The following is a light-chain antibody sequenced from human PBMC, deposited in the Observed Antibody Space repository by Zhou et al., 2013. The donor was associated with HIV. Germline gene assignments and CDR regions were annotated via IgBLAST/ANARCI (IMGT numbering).Light chain of an antibody. J-gene: IGKJ5*01. Sequence: EIVLTQSPGTLSLSPGERATLSCRASQSVSSSYLAWYQQKPGQAPRLLIYGASSRATGIPDRFSGSGSGTDFTLTISRLESEDSAVYYCQQRDNWPITFGQGTRLEI. CDR2: GAS. V-gene: IGKV3D-20*02. CDR1: QSVSSSY. CDR3: QQRDNWPIT.